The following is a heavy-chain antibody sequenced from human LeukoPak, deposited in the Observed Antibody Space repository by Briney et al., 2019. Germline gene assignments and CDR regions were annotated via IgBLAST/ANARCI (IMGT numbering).Heavy chain of an antibody. CDR2: IYYSGST. V-gene: IGHV4-59*01. J-gene: IGHJ5*02. CDR3: ARAKYSSGWFDP. CDR1: GVSISSYY. D-gene: IGHD6-19*01. Sequence: SETLSLTCTVSGVSISSYYWSWIRQPPGKGLEWIGYIYYSGSTNYNPSLKSRVTISVDTSKNQFSLELSSVTPADTAVYYCARAKYSSGWFDPWGQGTLVTVSS.